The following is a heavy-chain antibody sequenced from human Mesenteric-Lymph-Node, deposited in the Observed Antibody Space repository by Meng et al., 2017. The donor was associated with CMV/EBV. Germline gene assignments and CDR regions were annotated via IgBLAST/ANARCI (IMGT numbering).Heavy chain of an antibody. Sequence: GESLKISCAASGFTFDDYTMHWVRQAPGKGLEWVSLISWDGGSTYYADSVEGRFTISRDNAKNSLYLQMNSLRAEDTAVYYCARDQTPFIITTYYDALDVWGQGTMVTVSS. CDR3: ARDQTPFIITTYYDALDV. CDR2: ISWDGGST. V-gene: IGHV3-43*01. J-gene: IGHJ3*01. CDR1: GFTFDDYT. D-gene: IGHD3-16*01.